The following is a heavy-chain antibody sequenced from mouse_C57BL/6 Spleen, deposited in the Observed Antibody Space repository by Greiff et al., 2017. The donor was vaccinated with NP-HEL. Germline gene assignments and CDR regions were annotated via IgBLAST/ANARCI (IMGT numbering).Heavy chain of an antibody. Sequence: QVQLQQSGAELVRPGTSVKLSCKASGYTFTSYWMHWVKQRPGQGLEWIGVIDPSDSYTNYNQKFKGKATLTVDTSSSTAYMQLSSLTSEDSAVYYCARDSSGYVGFAYWGQGTLVTVSA. D-gene: IGHD3-2*02. CDR2: IDPSDSYT. CDR3: ARDSSGYVGFAY. CDR1: GYTFTSYW. V-gene: IGHV1-59*01. J-gene: IGHJ3*01.